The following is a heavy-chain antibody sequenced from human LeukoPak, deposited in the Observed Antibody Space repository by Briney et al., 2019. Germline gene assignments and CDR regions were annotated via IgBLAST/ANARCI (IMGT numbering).Heavy chain of an antibody. V-gene: IGHV1-18*01. J-gene: IGHJ4*02. CDR2: ISAYNGNT. CDR3: ARDSRGYCSGGSCVPDY. D-gene: IGHD2-15*01. Sequence: GASVKVSCKASGYTFTSYGISWVRQAPGQGLEWMGWISAYNGNTNYAQKLQGRVTMTTDTSTSTAYMELRSLRSDDTAVYYCARDSRGYCSGGSCVPDYWGQGTLVTVSS. CDR1: GYTFTSYG.